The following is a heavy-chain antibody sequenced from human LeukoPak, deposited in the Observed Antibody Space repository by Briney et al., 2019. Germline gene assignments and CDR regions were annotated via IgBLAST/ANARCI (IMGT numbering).Heavy chain of an antibody. CDR1: GGSISSGDYY. D-gene: IGHD2-15*01. CDR2: IYYSGST. V-gene: IGHV4-30-4*01. Sequence: SETLSLTCTVSGGSISSGDYYWSWIRQPPGRGLEWIGYIYYSGSTYYNPSLKSRVTISVDTSKNQFSLKLSSVTAADTAVYYCARRNMLEYCSGGSCYPDYYYGMDVWGKGTTVTVS. J-gene: IGHJ6*04. CDR3: ARRNMLEYCSGGSCYPDYYYGMDV.